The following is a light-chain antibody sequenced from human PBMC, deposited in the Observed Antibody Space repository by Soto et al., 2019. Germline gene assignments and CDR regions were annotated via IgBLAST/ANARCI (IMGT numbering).Light chain of an antibody. Sequence: EIQMTQSPSTLSASVGDRVTITFRASQSISSYLNWYQQKPGKAPKLLIYAASSLQSGVPSRFSGSGSGTDFTLTISSLQPEDFATYYCQQSYSTSWTFGQGITVDIK. CDR1: QSISSY. J-gene: IGKJ1*01. CDR2: AAS. CDR3: QQSYSTSWT. V-gene: IGKV1-39*01.